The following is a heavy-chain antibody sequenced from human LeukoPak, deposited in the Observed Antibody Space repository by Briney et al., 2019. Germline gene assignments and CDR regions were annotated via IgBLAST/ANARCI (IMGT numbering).Heavy chain of an antibody. CDR3: AGGYCSNTTCFDY. CDR2: IWYDGSKK. V-gene: IGHV3-33*01. D-gene: IGHD2-2*03. J-gene: IGHJ4*02. CDR1: GLTFSTYG. Sequence: GGSLRLSCEASGLTFSTYGMHWVRQAPGKGLEWVAVIWYDGSKKHYADSVKGRFIISRDNSKNTLYLQMNTLRAEDTAMYYCAGGYCSNTTCFDYWGQGTLVIASS.